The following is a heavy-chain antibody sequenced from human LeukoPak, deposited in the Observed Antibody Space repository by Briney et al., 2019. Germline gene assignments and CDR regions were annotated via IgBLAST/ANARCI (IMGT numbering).Heavy chain of an antibody. CDR2: ISSSSSYM. J-gene: IGHJ4*02. CDR1: AFSFSTYT. D-gene: IGHD1-26*01. CDR3: ARDLDGGGSYDC. V-gene: IGHV3-21*01. Sequence: GRSLRLSCAASAFSFSTYTMNWVRQAPGKGLEWVSSISSSSSYMFYADSVKGRFTISRDNAKNSLYLQMNSLRAEDTAMYYCARDLDGGGSYDCWGQGTLVTVSS.